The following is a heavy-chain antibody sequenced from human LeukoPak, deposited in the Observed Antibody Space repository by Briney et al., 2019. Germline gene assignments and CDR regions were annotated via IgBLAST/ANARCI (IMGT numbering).Heavy chain of an antibody. CDR3: ARTYYYGSGSYYNPPFDY. D-gene: IGHD3-10*01. J-gene: IGHJ4*02. CDR1: GGSVSSGGYY. CDR2: IYYSGSS. V-gene: IGHV4-31*03. Sequence: SQTLSLTCTVSGGSVSSGGYYWSWIRQHPGKGLEWIGYIYYSGSSYYNLSLKSRVTISVDTSKNQFSLKLSSVTAADTAVYYCARTYYYGSGSYYNPPFDYWGRGTLVTVSS.